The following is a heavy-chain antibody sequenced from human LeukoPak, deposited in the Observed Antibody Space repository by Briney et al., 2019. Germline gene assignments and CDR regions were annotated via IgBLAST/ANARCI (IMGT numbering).Heavy chain of an antibody. J-gene: IGHJ4*02. CDR3: ARESEGGVRITDY. Sequence: SETLSLTCAVYGGSFSGYYWSWIRQPPGKGLEWIGEINHSGSTNYNPSLKSRVTISVDTSKNQFSLKLSSVTAADTAVYCCARESEGGVRITDYWGQGTLVTVSS. CDR2: INHSGST. D-gene: IGHD3-16*01. CDR1: GGSFSGYY. V-gene: IGHV4-34*01.